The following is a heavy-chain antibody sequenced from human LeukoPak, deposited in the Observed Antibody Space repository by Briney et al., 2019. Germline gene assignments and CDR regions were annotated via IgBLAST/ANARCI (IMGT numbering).Heavy chain of an antibody. CDR1: GGSISSGDYY. J-gene: IGHJ4*02. CDR3: ASGYDYSNSYYFDY. Sequence: PSETLSLTCTVSGGSISSGDYYWSWIRQPPGKGLEWIGYIYYSGSTYYNPSLKSRVTISVDTSKNQSSLKLSSVTAADTAVYYCASGYDYSNSYYFDYWGQGTLVTVSS. D-gene: IGHD4-11*01. CDR2: IYYSGST. V-gene: IGHV4-30-4*01.